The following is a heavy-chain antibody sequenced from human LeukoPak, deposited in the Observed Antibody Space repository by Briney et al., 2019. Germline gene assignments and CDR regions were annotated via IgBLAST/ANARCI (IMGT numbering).Heavy chain of an antibody. Sequence: GGSLRLSCAASGFSFSSSWMHWVRQAPGKGLVWASRINSDGSTTNYADSVKGRFTISRDNSKSTLYLQMNSLRADDTAVYYCARRGPASDYYYKGGFDIWGQGTMVTVSS. CDR3: ARRGPASDYYYKGGFDI. CDR1: GFSFSSSW. CDR2: INSDGSTT. D-gene: IGHD3-22*01. J-gene: IGHJ3*02. V-gene: IGHV3-74*01.